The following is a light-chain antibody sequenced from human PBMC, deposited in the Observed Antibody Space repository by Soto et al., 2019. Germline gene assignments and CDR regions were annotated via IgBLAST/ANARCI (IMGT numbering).Light chain of an antibody. CDR3: QSYDSGLSALV. CDR2: TNS. J-gene: IGLJ3*02. Sequence: QSVLTQPPSVSGAPGQGVTISCAGTSSNIGAGYDVHWYQQVPGTAPKLLIYTNSNRPSGVPDRFSGSKSGTSASLAITGLRAADEADYYCQSYDSGLSALVFGGGTKLTVL. CDR1: SSNIGAGYD. V-gene: IGLV1-40*01.